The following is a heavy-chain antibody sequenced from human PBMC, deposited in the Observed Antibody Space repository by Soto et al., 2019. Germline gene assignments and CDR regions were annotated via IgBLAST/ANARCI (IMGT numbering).Heavy chain of an antibody. V-gene: IGHV4-31*03. CDR2: IYYSGST. Sequence: SETLSLTCTVSGGSISSGGYYWSWIRQHPGKGLEWIGYIYYSGSTYYNPSLKSRVTISVDTSKNQFSLKLSSVTAADTAVYYCARVAIVFRITMVRDVPNWFDPWGQGTLVTVSS. CDR1: GGSISSGGYY. J-gene: IGHJ5*02. D-gene: IGHD3-10*01. CDR3: ARVAIVFRITMVRDVPNWFDP.